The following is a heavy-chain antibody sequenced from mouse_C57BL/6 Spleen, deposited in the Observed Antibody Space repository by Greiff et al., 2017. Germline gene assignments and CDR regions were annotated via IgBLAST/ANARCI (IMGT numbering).Heavy chain of an antibody. CDR1: GFSLSTFGMG. D-gene: IGHD3-2*02. V-gene: IGHV8-8*01. CDR2: IWWDDDK. CDR3: ARIRQLRPFDY. J-gene: IGHJ2*01. Sequence: QVTLKESGPGLLQPSQTLSLTCSFSGFSLSTFGMGVGWIRQPSGQGLEWLAHIWWDDDKYYNPALKSQLTISKDTSKHQVFLKIANVDTADTATYYCARIRQLRPFDYWGQGTTLTVSS.